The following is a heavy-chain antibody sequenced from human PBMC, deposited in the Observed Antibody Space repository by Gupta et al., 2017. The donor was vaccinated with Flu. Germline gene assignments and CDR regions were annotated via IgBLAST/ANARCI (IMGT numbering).Heavy chain of an antibody. D-gene: IGHD6-6*01. CDR2: ISAYNGNT. CDR1: TFTSYG. J-gene: IGHJ4*02. V-gene: IGHV1-18*01. CDR3: ARLKSSSFSFDY. Sequence: TFTSYGISWVRQAPGQGLEWMGWISAYNGNTNYAQKLQGRVTMTTDTSTSTAYMELRSLRSDDTAVYYCARLKSSSFSFDYWGQGTLVTVSS.